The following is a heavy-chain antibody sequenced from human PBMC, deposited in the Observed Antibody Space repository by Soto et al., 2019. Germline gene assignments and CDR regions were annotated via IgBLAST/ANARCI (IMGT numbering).Heavy chain of an antibody. CDR2: ISSSSGYI. J-gene: IGHJ4*02. Sequence: PGGSLRLSCAASGFTFSSYSMNWVRQAPGKGLEWVSSISSSSGYIYYADSVKGRFTISRDNAKNSLYLQMDSLRAEDTAVYYCARATRAPITIFGVVISQDYFDYWGQGTLVTV. CDR1: GFTFSSYS. D-gene: IGHD3-3*01. CDR3: ARATRAPITIFGVVISQDYFDY. V-gene: IGHV3-21*01.